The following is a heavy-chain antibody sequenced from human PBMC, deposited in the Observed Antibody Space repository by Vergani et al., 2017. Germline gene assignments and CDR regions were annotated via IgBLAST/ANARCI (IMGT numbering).Heavy chain of an antibody. J-gene: IGHJ3*02. Sequence: EVQLLESGGGLVQPGGSLRLSCEASGFTFSSYGMHWVRQAPGKGLEWVSTLSASDRRTHYADSVKGRFTISRDNSKNTLFLHMNSLRPEDTAVYYCAKVGRSEVAGTFGAFDIWGQGTMVTVSS. CDR1: GFTFSSYG. CDR3: AKVGRSEVAGTFGAFDI. D-gene: IGHD6-19*01. V-gene: IGHV3-23*01. CDR2: LSASDRRT.